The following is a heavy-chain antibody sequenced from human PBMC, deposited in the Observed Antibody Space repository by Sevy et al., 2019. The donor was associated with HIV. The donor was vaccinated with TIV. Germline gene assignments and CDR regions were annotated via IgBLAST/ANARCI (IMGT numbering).Heavy chain of an antibody. V-gene: IGHV3-30*02. Sequence: GSLRLSCAASGFSFSSYGMHWVRQAPGKGLEWMSYIQYDGSNKDYADSVKGRFTISRDNSKNTLYLQMNSLRVEDMAVFYCVKEGGGEGGDHWGQGTLVTVSS. CDR1: GFSFSSYG. J-gene: IGHJ4*02. CDR2: IQYDGSNK. D-gene: IGHD2-21*01. CDR3: VKEGGGEGGDH.